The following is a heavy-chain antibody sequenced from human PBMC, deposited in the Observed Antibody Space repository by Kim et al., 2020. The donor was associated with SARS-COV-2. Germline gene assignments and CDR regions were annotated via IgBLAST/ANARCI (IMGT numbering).Heavy chain of an antibody. V-gene: IGHV3-7*03. CDR1: GSTFSSQS. Sequence: GGSLRLSCEASGSTFSSQSMSWVRRGSGKGLEWVASTKEDGSNIYYVDSVKGRFTISRDNGKNSLYLQMNTLRPEDTAVYYCAKGAVTRHDYWGQGALVIVST. D-gene: IGHD3-3*01. CDR3: AKGAVTRHDY. J-gene: IGHJ4*02. CDR2: TKEDGSNI.